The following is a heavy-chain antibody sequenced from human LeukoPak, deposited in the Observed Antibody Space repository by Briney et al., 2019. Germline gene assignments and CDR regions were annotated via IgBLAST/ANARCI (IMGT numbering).Heavy chain of an antibody. CDR2: ISYDGNNK. V-gene: IGHV3-30*03. Sequence: GGSLRLSCAASGFTFSTYVMHWVRQAPGKGLEWVVVISYDGNNKYYADSVKGRFTISRDNVKNSLFLQMISLRVEDTAVYYCVRYHGYFRAMDVWGQGTAVTVSS. D-gene: IGHD4-17*01. CDR1: GFTFSTYV. CDR3: VRYHGYFRAMDV. J-gene: IGHJ6*02.